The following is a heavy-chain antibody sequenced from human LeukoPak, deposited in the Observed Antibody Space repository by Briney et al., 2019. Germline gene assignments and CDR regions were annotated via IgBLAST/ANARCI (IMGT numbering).Heavy chain of an antibody. CDR3: ASCLFDYYYFAQ. CDR1: GDSITSHNW. CDR2: IYHSGTT. D-gene: IGHD2/OR15-2a*01. J-gene: IGHJ4*02. Sequence: SETLSLTCSVSGDSITSHNWWSWVRQSPGRGLEWIGEIYHSGTTNYSPSLKSRVTISVDKSKNQLSLQSTSVTAADTAVYFCASCLFDYYYFAQWGQGTLVTVSS. V-gene: IGHV4-4*02.